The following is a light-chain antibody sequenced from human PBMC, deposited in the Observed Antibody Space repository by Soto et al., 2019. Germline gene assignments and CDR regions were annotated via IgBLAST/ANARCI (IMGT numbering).Light chain of an antibody. CDR3: RSYTSSSTLV. CDR2: DVS. CDR1: SSDVGGYNY. V-gene: IGLV2-14*01. Sequence: QSALTQPASVSGSPGQSITISCTGTSSDVGGYNYVSWYQQHPGKAPKLIIYDVSNRPSGVSNRFSGSKSGNTASLTISGLQAEVEADYYCRSYTSSSTLVFGGGTKVTVL. J-gene: IGLJ2*01.